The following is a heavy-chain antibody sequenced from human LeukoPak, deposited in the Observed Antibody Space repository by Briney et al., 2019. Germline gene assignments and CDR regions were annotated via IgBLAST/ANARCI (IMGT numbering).Heavy chain of an antibody. CDR2: ISAYNGNT. CDR3: AREGYYDSSGYVSSVVY. Sequence: GASVKVSWKASVYTFTSYGISWVRQAPGQGLEWMGWISAYNGNTNYAQKLQGRVTMTTDTSTSTAYMELRSLRSDDTAVYYCAREGYYDSSGYVSSVVYWGQGTLVTVSS. J-gene: IGHJ4*02. D-gene: IGHD3-22*01. V-gene: IGHV1-18*01. CDR1: VYTFTSYG.